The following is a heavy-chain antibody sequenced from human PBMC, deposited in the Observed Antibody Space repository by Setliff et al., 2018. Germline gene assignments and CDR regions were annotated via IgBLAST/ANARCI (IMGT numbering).Heavy chain of an antibody. J-gene: IGHJ3*02. CDR3: ARGGDSGSYFLANHDAFDI. CDR1: GGSFSGYY. CDR2: INHSGST. Sequence: KPSETLSLTCAVYGGSFSGYYWSWIRQPPGKGLEWIGEINHSGSTNYNPSLKSRVTISVDTSKNQFSLKLSSVTAADTAVYYCARGGDSGSYFLANHDAFDIWGQGTMVTVSS. V-gene: IGHV4-34*01. D-gene: IGHD1-26*01.